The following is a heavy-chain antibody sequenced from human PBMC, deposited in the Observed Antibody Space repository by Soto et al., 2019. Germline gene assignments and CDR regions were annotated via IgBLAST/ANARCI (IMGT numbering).Heavy chain of an antibody. CDR3: VGLHPDIAR. CDR1: GFTFSTYW. D-gene: IGHD2-15*01. CDR2: VSSDGSTT. J-gene: IGHJ4*02. V-gene: IGHV3-74*01. Sequence: EVQLLESGGGLVQPGGSLRLSCAASGFTFSTYWMHWVRQAPGKGLVWISRVSSDGSTTTYADSVKGRFTISRDNAKHTVYLQMNSLRAEDTAVYYCVGLHPDIARWGQGTVATVSS.